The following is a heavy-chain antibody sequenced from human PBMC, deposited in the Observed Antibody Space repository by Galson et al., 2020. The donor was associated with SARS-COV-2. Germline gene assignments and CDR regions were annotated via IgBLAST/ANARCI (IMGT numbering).Heavy chain of an antibody. D-gene: IGHD3-22*01. CDR1: GFTFSSYS. V-gene: IGHV3-21*01. CDR3: ARGPDYYDSSGYCGLDY. CDR2: ISSSSYI. Sequence: GESLKISCAASGFTFSSYSMNWVRQAPGKGLEWVSSISSSSYIYYADSVKGRFTISRDNAKNSLYLQMNSLRAEDTAVYYCARGPDYYDSSGYCGLDYWGQGTLVTVSS. J-gene: IGHJ4*02.